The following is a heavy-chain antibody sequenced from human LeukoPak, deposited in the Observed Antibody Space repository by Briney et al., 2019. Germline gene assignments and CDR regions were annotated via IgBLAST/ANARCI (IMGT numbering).Heavy chain of an antibody. CDR3: ARDQRNSGSYRFEY. D-gene: IGHD1-26*01. Sequence: GASVKVSCKTSGYTFSGYGISWVRQAPGQGLEWMGWITGNNGHTNYAPSLQGRVTMTTDTSTNTAYMELTSLKSDDTAVYYCARDQRNSGSYRFEYWGQGTLVTVSS. CDR2: ITGNNGHT. V-gene: IGHV1-18*01. J-gene: IGHJ4*02. CDR1: GYTFSGYG.